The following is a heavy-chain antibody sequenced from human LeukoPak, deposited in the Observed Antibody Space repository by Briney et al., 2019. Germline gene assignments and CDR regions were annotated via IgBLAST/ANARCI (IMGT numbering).Heavy chain of an antibody. J-gene: IGHJ4*02. CDR2: IYYSGST. CDR1: GGSISDSNYC. D-gene: IGHD2-15*01. V-gene: IGHV4-39*01. Sequence: KPSETLSLTCTVSGGSISDSNYCWGWIRQPPGKGLEWIGSIYYSGSTYYNPSLKSRVTISVDTSKNQFSLKLSSVTAADTAVYYCARPYCSGGSCYLDYWGQGTLVTVSS. CDR3: ARPYCSGGSCYLDY.